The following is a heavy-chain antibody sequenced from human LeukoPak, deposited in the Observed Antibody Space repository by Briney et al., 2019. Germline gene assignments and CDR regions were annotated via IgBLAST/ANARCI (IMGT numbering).Heavy chain of an antibody. CDR3: ARDGDTSGWNPERFDY. V-gene: IGHV3-7*01. CDR2: IKHDETEK. CDR1: GFSFETYR. Sequence: PGGSLRLSCAVSGFSFETYRMTWVRQAPGKGLEWVANIKHDETEKDYVDSVKGRFTISRDNAKKSIVLQMNGLRVEDTGVYYCARDGDTSGWNPERFDYWGQGTPVTVSS. J-gene: IGHJ4*02. D-gene: IGHD3-22*01.